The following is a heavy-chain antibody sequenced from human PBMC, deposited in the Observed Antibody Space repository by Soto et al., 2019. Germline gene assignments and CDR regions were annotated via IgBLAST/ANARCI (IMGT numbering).Heavy chain of an antibody. V-gene: IGHV1-3*01. CDR3: ARVMAVAAFDI. D-gene: IGHD6-19*01. CDR1: GCTFTSYA. Sequence: ASVKVSCKASGCTFTSYAMHWVRQAPGQRLEWMGWINAGNGNTKYSQKFQGRVTITRDTSASTAYMELSSLRSEDTAVYYCARVMAVAAFDIWGQGTMVTVSS. J-gene: IGHJ3*02. CDR2: INAGNGNT.